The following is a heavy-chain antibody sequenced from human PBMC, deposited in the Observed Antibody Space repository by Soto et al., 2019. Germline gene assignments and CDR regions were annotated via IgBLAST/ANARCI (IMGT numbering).Heavy chain of an antibody. D-gene: IGHD3-10*01. CDR3: ARFWFGELLPIGGGAFDI. Sequence: ASVKVSCKASGYTFTSYAMHWVRQATGQRLEWMGWINAGNGNTKYSQKFQGRVTITRDTSASTAYMELSSLRSEDTAVYYCARFWFGELLPIGGGAFDIWAQGTMVTVS. V-gene: IGHV1-3*01. CDR2: INAGNGNT. CDR1: GYTFTSYA. J-gene: IGHJ3*02.